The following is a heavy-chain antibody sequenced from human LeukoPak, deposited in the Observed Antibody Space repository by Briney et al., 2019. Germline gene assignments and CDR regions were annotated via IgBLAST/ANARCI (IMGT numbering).Heavy chain of an antibody. CDR1: GFTFSSYA. CDR2: ISGSGGST. J-gene: IGHJ6*03. V-gene: IGHV3-23*01. CDR3: AKRRGLELLYYYYMDV. Sequence: AGSLRLSCAASGFTFSSYAMSWVRQPPGKGLEWVSAISGSGGSTYYAYSVKGRSTISRDNSKNTLYLQMNSLRAEDTAVYYCAKRRGLELLYYYYMDVWGKGTTVTVSS. D-gene: IGHD1-7*01.